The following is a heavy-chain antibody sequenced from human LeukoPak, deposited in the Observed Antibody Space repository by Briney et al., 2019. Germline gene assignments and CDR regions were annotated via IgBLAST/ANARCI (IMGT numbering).Heavy chain of an antibody. J-gene: IGHJ5*02. Sequence: PSETLSLTCTVSGGSISSGGYYWSWIRQPPGMGLEWIVYIDYSRSTYDNPSLKSRVTISVDTSKNKFSLKLSSVTAADTAVYYCVTMEVAGTTESGFDPWGQGTLVTVSS. CDR2: IDYSRST. D-gene: IGHD1-1*01. CDR3: VTMEVAGTTESGFDP. V-gene: IGHV4-30-4*08. CDR1: GGSISSGGYY.